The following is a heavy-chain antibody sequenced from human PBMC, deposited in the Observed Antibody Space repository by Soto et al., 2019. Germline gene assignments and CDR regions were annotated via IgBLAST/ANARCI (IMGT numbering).Heavy chain of an antibody. V-gene: IGHV1-18*01. CDR1: GYIFANYG. Sequence: QVQLVQSGDEVKKPGASVKVSCKASGYIFANYGIAWVRQAPGQGLEWMGWISPYTGNTHHATKVQGRLTMTTDTSTSTAYMDLGSLTSDDTAVYYCVMVDNYVTPTPQDVWGQGTTVTVSS. D-gene: IGHD3-16*01. CDR2: ISPYTGNT. CDR3: VMVDNYVTPTPQDV. J-gene: IGHJ6*02.